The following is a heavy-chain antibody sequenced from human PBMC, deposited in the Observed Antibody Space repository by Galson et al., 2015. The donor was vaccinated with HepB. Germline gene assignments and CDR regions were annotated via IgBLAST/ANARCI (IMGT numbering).Heavy chain of an antibody. Sequence: SLRLSCAASGFTFSSYGMHWVRQAPGKGLEWVAVIWYDGSNKYYADSVKGRFTISRDNSKNTLYLQMNSLRAEDTAVYYCARGGLVNYGYDYYYMDVWGKGTTVTVSS. CDR1: GFTFSSYG. J-gene: IGHJ6*03. V-gene: IGHV3-33*01. D-gene: IGHD3-10*01. CDR2: IWYDGSNK. CDR3: ARGGLVNYGYDYYYMDV.